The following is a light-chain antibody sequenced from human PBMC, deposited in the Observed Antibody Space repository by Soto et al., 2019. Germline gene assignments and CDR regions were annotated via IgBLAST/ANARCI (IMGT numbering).Light chain of an antibody. J-gene: IGLJ1*01. CDR1: SSDVGGYDY. V-gene: IGLV2-8*01. CDR2: EVN. CDR3: SSYAGDTPHI. Sequence: QSALTQPPSASGSPGQSVTISCTGTSSDVGGYDYVSWYQQLPGKAPKLVIYEVNKRPSGVPERFSGSKSGNTASLTVSGLQAEDEADFYCSSYAGDTPHIFGTGTKVTVL.